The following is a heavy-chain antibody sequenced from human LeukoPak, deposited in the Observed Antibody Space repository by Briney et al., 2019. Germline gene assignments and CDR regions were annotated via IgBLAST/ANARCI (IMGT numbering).Heavy chain of an antibody. V-gene: IGHV4-59*06. CDR3: AERKSSGFR. CDR2: IYYSVSS. Sequence: SETLSLTCAVYGGSFSGYYSSWIRQPPGKGLEWIGYIYYSVSSYYNPSFMSRLTIPVDTSKNQFSLKLTSVTAEAPAFEYCAERKSSGFRWGERTLVTVSS. D-gene: IGHD3-22*01. CDR1: GGSFSGYY. J-gene: IGHJ4*02.